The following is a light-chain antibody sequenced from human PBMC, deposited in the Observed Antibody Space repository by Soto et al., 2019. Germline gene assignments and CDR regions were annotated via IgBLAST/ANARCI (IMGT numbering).Light chain of an antibody. V-gene: IGLV1-51*02. J-gene: IGLJ1*01. CDR1: SSNIGNNY. CDR2: EDN. Sequence: QSALTQPPSVSAAPGQKVTISCSGSSSNIGNNYVSWYQQLPGTAPKLLIYEDNKRPSGIPDRFSGSKSGTSATLDITGLQTGDEADFYCGTWDSSLSAYVFGTGTKLTVL. CDR3: GTWDSSLSAYV.